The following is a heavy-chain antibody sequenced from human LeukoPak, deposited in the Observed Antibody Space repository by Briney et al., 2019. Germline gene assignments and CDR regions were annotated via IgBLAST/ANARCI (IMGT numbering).Heavy chain of an antibody. D-gene: IGHD3-10*01. Sequence: ASVKVSCKASGYTFTRHAINWVRQAPGQGLQWMGWINTNTGNPTYAQGFTGRFVFSLDTSVTTAYLQINSLQAEDTAVYYCARTSLLLWFGEFDYWGQGTLVTVSS. CDR1: GYTFTRHA. J-gene: IGHJ4*02. V-gene: IGHV7-4-1*02. CDR3: ARTSLLLWFGEFDY. CDR2: INTNTGNP.